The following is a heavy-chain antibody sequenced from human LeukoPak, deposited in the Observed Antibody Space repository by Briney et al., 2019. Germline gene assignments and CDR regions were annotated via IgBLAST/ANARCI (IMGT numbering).Heavy chain of an antibody. CDR2: ISGYNGNT. CDR3: ARAYYYDSSGSLDY. Sequence: GASVKVSCKASGYTFTSYGISWVRQAPGQGLEWMGWISGYNGNTNYAQKLQGRVTMTTDTSTSTAYMELRSLRSDDTAVYYCARAYYYDSSGSLDYWGQGTLVTVSS. D-gene: IGHD3-22*01. V-gene: IGHV1-18*01. J-gene: IGHJ4*02. CDR1: GYTFTSYG.